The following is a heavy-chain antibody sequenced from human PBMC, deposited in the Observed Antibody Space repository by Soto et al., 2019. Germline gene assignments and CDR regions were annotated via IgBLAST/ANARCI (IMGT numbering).Heavy chain of an antibody. CDR1: GYTFTDYW. Sequence: GESLKISCKGSGYTFTDYWIGWVRQLPGKGLEWMGIIYPGDSDTRYSPSFQGHVTITVDKSTSTAYLQWNTLKASDTAMYYCARAEGAFDIWGQGTMVTVSS. J-gene: IGHJ3*02. V-gene: IGHV5-51*01. CDR3: ARAEGAFDI. CDR2: IYPGDSDT.